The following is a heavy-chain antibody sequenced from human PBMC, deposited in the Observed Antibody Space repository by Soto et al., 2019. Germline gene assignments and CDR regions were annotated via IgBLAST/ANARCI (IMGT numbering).Heavy chain of an antibody. Sequence: SETLSLTCTVSGGSISSGGYYWSWIRQHPGKGLEWIGYIYHGGSTYYNPSLNSRVTLSIDMTNNHVSLILNSVTAADTAVYYCARVGPWVPYYYDSSPYTFENWFDPWGQGTLVTVSS. CDR3: ARVGPWVPYYYDSSPYTFENWFDP. CDR2: IYHGGST. CDR1: GGSISSGGYY. D-gene: IGHD3-22*01. V-gene: IGHV4-31*03. J-gene: IGHJ5*02.